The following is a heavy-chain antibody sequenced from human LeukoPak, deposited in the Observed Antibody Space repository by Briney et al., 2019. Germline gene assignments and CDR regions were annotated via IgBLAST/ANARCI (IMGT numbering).Heavy chain of an antibody. J-gene: IGHJ4*02. Sequence: ASVKVSCKASGGTFSSYAISWVRQAPGQGLEWMGRIIPILSIANYAQKFQGRVTITADKSTSTAYMELSSLRSEDTAVYYCARVLRRVTIFGVVTTYYFDYWGQGTLVTVSS. CDR1: GGTFSSYA. CDR2: IIPILSIA. CDR3: ARVLRRVTIFGVVTTYYFDY. D-gene: IGHD3-3*01. V-gene: IGHV1-69*04.